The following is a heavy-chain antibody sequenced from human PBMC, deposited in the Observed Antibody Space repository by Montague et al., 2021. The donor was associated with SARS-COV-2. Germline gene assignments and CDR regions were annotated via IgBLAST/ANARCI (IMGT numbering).Heavy chain of an antibody. Sequence: SLRLSCAASGFIFKDYWMHWVRQVPGKGLVWVSRINGVGSATTYADFAKGRFTISRDNAENTLYLQMDSLRAEDTAVYYCARDFAHRGDWGQGTLVTVSS. CDR1: GFIFKDYW. V-gene: IGHV3-74*01. CDR3: ARDFAHRGD. D-gene: IGHD3-10*01. CDR2: INGVGSAT. J-gene: IGHJ4*02.